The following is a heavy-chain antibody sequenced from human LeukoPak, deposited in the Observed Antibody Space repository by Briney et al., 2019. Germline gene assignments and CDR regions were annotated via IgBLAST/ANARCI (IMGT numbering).Heavy chain of an antibody. Sequence: GGSLRLSCAASGFTFSSYAMSWVRQAPGKGLEWVLGISGGGGSTYYADSVRGRFTISRDNSKNTLYLQTDSLRAEDTAIYYCAKDRLTGTPYYFDYWGQGTLVTVSS. V-gene: IGHV3-23*01. CDR1: GFTFSSYA. CDR2: ISGGGGST. D-gene: IGHD1-20*01. J-gene: IGHJ4*02. CDR3: AKDRLTGTPYYFDY.